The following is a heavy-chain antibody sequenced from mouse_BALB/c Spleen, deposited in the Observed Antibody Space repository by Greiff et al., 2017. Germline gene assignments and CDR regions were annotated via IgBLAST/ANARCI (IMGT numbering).Heavy chain of an antibody. CDR3: ARDYLYFDY. Sequence: DVKLVESGGGLVQPGGSLRLSCATSGFTFTDYYMSWVRQPPGKALEWLGFIRNKANGYTTEYSASVKGRFTISRDNSQSILYLQMNTLRAEDSATYYCARDYLYFDYWGQGTTLTVSS. V-gene: IGHV7-3*02. CDR2: IRNKANGYTT. D-gene: IGHD5-1*01. CDR1: GFTFTDYY. J-gene: IGHJ2*01.